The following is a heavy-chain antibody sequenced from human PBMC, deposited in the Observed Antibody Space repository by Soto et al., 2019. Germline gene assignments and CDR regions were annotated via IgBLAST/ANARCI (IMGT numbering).Heavy chain of an antibody. J-gene: IGHJ6*02. Sequence: ASVKVSCKASGYTFTSYSMHWVRQAPGQGLEWMGIINPSSGRTSYAQNFQGRVTMTSDTSTSIVYMEMSSLKSEDTAVYYCARDHNFGFILYAMDVWGQGTTVTVSS. V-gene: IGHV1-46*01. CDR1: GYTFTSYS. D-gene: IGHD2-15*01. CDR3: ARDHNFGFILYAMDV. CDR2: INPSSGRT.